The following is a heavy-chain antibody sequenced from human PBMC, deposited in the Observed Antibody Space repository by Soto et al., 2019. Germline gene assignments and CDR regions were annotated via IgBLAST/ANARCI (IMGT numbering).Heavy chain of an antibody. V-gene: IGHV4-61*01. CDR2: IYYSGST. CDR1: GGSVSSGSYY. D-gene: IGHD6-13*01. J-gene: IGHJ4*02. Sequence: SETLSLTCTVSGGSVSSGSYYWSCIRQPPGKGLEWIGYIYYSGSTNYNPPLKSRVTISVDTSKNQFSLKLSSVTAADTAVYYCARGKGSKQQGTFDYWGQGTLVTVSS. CDR3: ARGKGSKQQGTFDY.